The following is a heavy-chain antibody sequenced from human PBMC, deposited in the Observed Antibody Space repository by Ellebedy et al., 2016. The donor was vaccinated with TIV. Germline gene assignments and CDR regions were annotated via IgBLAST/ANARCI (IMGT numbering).Heavy chain of an antibody. V-gene: IGHV5-10-1*01. J-gene: IGHJ5*02. Sequence: KVSXXGSGYSFTSYWISWVRQMPGKGLEWMGRIDPSDSYTNYSPSFQGHVTISADKSISTAYLQWSSLKASDTAMYYCARLITGNNWFDPWGQGTLVTVSS. CDR2: IDPSDSYT. CDR1: GYSFTSYW. D-gene: IGHD1-20*01. CDR3: ARLITGNNWFDP.